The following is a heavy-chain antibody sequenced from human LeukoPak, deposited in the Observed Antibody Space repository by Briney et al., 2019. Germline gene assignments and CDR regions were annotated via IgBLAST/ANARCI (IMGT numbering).Heavy chain of an antibody. D-gene: IGHD6-13*01. V-gene: IGHV4-39*07. CDR2: IYYSGST. Sequence: SETLSLTCTVSGGSISSSSYYWGWIRQPPGKGLEWIGSIYYSGSTYYNPSLKSRVTISVDTSKNQFSLNLSSVTAADTAVYFCARHSGSSWYYFDYWGQGTLVTVSS. J-gene: IGHJ4*02. CDR1: GGSISSSSYY. CDR3: ARHSGSSWYYFDY.